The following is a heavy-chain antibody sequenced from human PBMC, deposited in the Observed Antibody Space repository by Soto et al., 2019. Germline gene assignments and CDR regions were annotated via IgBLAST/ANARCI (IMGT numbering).Heavy chain of an antibody. CDR1: GGTFSTYG. V-gene: IGHV1-69*01. Sequence: QVQLVQSGAEVKKPGYSVKVSCKASGGTFSTYGINWVRQAPGQGLEWMGGIIPIFDTTNYAQKFQGKFTITADESTSTVYMELSSLRSEDPAAYYCARDEAAAATSRTGAGGQRTTAT. D-gene: IGHD6-13*01. CDR2: IIPIFDTT. CDR3: ARDEAAAATSRTGA. J-gene: IGHJ6*02.